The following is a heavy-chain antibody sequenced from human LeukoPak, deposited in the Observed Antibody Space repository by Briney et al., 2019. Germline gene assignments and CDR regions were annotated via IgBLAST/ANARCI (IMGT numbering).Heavy chain of an antibody. CDR3: AKESGSYRASYVYDY. CDR2: ISWNSGSI. Sequence: GGSLRLSCAASGFTFDDYAMHWVRQAPGKGLEWVSGISWNSGSIGYADSVKGRFTISRDNAKNSLYLQMNSLRAEDTALYYCAKESGSYRASYVYDYWGQGTLVTVSS. V-gene: IGHV3-9*01. J-gene: IGHJ4*02. CDR1: GFTFDDYA. D-gene: IGHD1-26*01.